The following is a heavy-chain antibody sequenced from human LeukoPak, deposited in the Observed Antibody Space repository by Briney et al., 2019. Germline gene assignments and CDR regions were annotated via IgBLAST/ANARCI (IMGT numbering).Heavy chain of an antibody. D-gene: IGHD3-10*01. CDR1: GGTFSSYA. V-gene: IGHV1-69*01. Sequence: GSSVKVTCKASGGTFSSYAISWVRQAPGQGLEWMGGIIPIFGTANYAQKFQGRVTITADESTSTAYMELSRLRSDDTALYYCARLLWFGVLSTRTRRYFDYWGQGTLVTVSS. CDR2: IIPIFGTA. J-gene: IGHJ4*02. CDR3: ARLLWFGVLSTRTRRYFDY.